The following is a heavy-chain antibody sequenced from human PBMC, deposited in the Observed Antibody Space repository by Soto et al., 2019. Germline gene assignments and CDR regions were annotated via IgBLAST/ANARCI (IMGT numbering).Heavy chain of an antibody. V-gene: IGHV4-39*01. J-gene: IGHJ3*02. D-gene: IGHD2-15*01. CDR2: IYYSGST. CDR3: ARRCRGGSCYEAFDI. Sequence: QLQLQESGPGLVKPSETLSLTCTVSGGSISSSSYYWGWIRQPPGKGLEWIGSIYYSGSTYYNPSLKSRVTISVDTSKNQFSLKLSSVTAADTAVYYCARRCRGGSCYEAFDIWGQGTMVTVSS. CDR1: GGSISSSSYY.